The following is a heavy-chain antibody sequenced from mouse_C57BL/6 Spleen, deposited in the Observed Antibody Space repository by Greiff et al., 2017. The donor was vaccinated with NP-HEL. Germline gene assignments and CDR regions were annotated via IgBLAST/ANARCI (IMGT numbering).Heavy chain of an antibody. D-gene: IGHD1-1*01. V-gene: IGHV1-9*01. CDR1: GYTFTGYW. Sequence: VQLVESGAELMKPGASVKLSCKATGYTFTGYWIEWVKQRPGHGLEWIGEILPGSGSTNYNEKFKGKATFTADTSSNTAYMQLSSLTTEDSAIYYCARDLYYGSSYYYAMDYWGQGTSVTVSS. J-gene: IGHJ4*01. CDR2: ILPGSGST. CDR3: ARDLYYGSSYYYAMDY.